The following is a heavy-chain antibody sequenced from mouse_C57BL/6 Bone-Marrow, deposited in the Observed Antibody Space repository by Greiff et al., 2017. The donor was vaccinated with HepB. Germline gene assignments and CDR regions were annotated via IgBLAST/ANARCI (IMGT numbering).Heavy chain of an antibody. Sequence: QVQLQQSGAELARPGASVKLSCKASGYTFTSYGISWVKQRTGQGLEWIGEIYPRSGNTYYNEKFKGKATMTADKSSSTAYMELRSLTSEDSAVYFCARRGWPLGYFDVWGTGTTVTVSS. CDR3: ARRGWPLGYFDV. CDR1: GYTFTSYG. J-gene: IGHJ1*03. V-gene: IGHV1-81*01. D-gene: IGHD2-3*01. CDR2: IYPRSGNT.